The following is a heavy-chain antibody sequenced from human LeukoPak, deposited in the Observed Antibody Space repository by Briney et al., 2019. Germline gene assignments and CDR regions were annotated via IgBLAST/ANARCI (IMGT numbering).Heavy chain of an antibody. CDR2: ISKSDGTT. CDR3: ARGSYGMDV. J-gene: IGHJ6*02. V-gene: IGHV3-23*01. Sequence: GGSLRLSCAASGFTFSSYGMHWVRQAPGKGLEWVSSISKSDGTTYYADSVKGRLTISRDNSKNTLYLQMNGLRAEDTAVYYCARGSYGMDVWGQGTTVTVSS. CDR1: GFTFSSYG.